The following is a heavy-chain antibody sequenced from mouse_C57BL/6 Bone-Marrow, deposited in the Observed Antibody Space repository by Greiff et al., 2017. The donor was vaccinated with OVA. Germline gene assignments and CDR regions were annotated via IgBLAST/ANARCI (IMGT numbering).Heavy chain of an antibody. CDR1: GYTFTEYT. D-gene: IGHD1-1*01. CDR2: FYPGSGSI. CDR3: ARNEKPPLYYGTPFAY. V-gene: IGHV1-62-2*01. J-gene: IGHJ3*01. Sequence: QVQLQQSGAELVKPGASVKLSCKASGYTFTEYTIHWVKQRSGQGLEWIGWFYPGSGSIKYNEKFKDKATLTADKSSSTVYMELSRLTSEDSSVYFCARNEKPPLYYGTPFAYWGQGTLVTVSA.